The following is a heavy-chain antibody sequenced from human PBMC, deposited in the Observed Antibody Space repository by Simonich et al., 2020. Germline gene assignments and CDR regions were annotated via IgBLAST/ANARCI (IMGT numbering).Heavy chain of an antibody. J-gene: IGHJ6*03. CDR3: ARDRAARYYYYYYMDV. Sequence: QVQLVQSGAEVKKPGASVKVSCKASGYTFPGYYMHWVRQAPGQGLEWVGWINPNSGGTNYAQKFQGRVTMTRDTSISTAYMELSRLRSDDTAVYYCARDRAARYYYYYYMDVWGKGTTVTVSS. CDR1: GYTFPGYY. CDR2: INPNSGGT. V-gene: IGHV1-2*02. D-gene: IGHD6-6*01.